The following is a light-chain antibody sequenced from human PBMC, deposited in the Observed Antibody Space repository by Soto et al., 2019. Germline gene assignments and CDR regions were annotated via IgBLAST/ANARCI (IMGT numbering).Light chain of an antibody. V-gene: IGLV1-47*01. Sequence: QSVLTQPPSASGTPGQRVTISCSGSSSNIGSQYVYWYQQLPGTAPKVLIYRNTERPSGVPDRFSGSKSGTSASLAISGLRSEDESDYYCAAWDGSLNGWLFGGGTKLTFL. CDR1: SSNIGSQY. J-gene: IGLJ2*01. CDR2: RNT. CDR3: AAWDGSLNGWL.